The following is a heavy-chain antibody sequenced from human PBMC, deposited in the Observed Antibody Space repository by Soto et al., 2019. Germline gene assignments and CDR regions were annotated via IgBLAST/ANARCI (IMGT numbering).Heavy chain of an antibody. J-gene: IGHJ4*02. CDR2: IYNGGST. D-gene: IGHD6-6*01. Sequence: QVQLQQSGPGLVQPSQTLSLTCTVSGDSISNVHYFWSWIRQSPDKGLEWIGHIYNGGSTYNNPSIESRITISVDTSQQQSSLDLSSVSAADTAVYYSTGGPSAEKVDSWGQGTLDTLSS. CDR1: GDSISNVHYF. CDR3: TGGPSAEKVDS. V-gene: IGHV4-30-4*01.